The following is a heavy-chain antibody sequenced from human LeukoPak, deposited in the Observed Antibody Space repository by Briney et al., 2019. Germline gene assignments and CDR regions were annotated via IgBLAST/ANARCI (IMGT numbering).Heavy chain of an antibody. J-gene: IGHJ4*02. CDR1: GGSISSSSYY. V-gene: IGHV4-39*07. D-gene: IGHD2-2*01. CDR3: ARVEVVVPAATYFSFDY. Sequence: SETLSLTCTVSGGSISSSSYYWGWFRQPPGKGLEWIGSIYYSGSTYYNPSLKSRVTISVDTSKNQFSLKLSSVTAADTAVYYCARVEVVVPAATYFSFDYWGQGTLVTVSS. CDR2: IYYSGST.